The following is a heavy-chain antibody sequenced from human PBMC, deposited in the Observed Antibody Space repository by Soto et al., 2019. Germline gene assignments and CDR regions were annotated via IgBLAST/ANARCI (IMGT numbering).Heavy chain of an antibody. CDR2: IYYSGST. J-gene: IGHJ5*02. D-gene: IGHD4-17*01. CDR3: ARVAPTVTKENWFDP. V-gene: IGHV4-59*01. CDR1: GGSISSYY. Sequence: SETLSLTRTVSGGSISSYYWSWIRQPPGKGLEWIGYIYYSGSTNYNPSLKSRVAISVDTSKNQFSLKLSSVTAADTAVYYCARVAPTVTKENWFDPWGQGTLVTVSS.